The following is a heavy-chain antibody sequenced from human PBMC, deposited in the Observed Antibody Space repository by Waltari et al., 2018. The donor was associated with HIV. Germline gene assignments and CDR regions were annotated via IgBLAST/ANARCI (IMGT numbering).Heavy chain of an antibody. CDR2: IIHGVGKG. Sequence: QVQLVQSGAEVKKPGSSVKVSCKASGGTFSSYAISWVRQPPGQGLEWMGGIIHGVGKGNDGQKCQGRGTMTADESTSTAYRELSSLRSGDTAVYYCARAPGGYCSGGSCYLYYFDYWGQGTLVTVSS. J-gene: IGHJ4*02. CDR3: ARAPGGYCSGGSCYLYYFDY. D-gene: IGHD2-15*01. CDR1: GGTFSSYA. V-gene: IGHV1-69*12.